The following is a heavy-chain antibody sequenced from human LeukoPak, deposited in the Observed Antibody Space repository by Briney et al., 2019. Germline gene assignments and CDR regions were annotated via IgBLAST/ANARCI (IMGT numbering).Heavy chain of an antibody. CDR3: ARDRSNLAFDY. Sequence: ASVKVSCKASGYTFTGYYMHWVRQAPGQGLEWMGIINPSGGSTSYAQKFQGRVTMTRDTSTSTVYMELGSLRSEDTAVYYCARDRSNLAFDYWGQGTLVTVSS. J-gene: IGHJ4*02. D-gene: IGHD1-7*01. V-gene: IGHV1-46*01. CDR2: INPSGGST. CDR1: GYTFTGYY.